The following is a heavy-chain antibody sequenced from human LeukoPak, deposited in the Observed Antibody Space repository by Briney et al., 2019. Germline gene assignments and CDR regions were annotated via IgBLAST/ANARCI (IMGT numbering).Heavy chain of an antibody. CDR2: INPSGGST. CDR1: GYTFTSYY. CDR3: ARENDYGDYLGYRLGFDY. Sequence: ASVKVSCKASGYTFTSYYMHWVRQAPGQGLEWMGIINPSGGSTSYAQKFQGRVTMTRDMSTSTVYMELSSLRSEDTAVYYCARENDYGDYLGYRLGFDYWGQGTLVTASS. V-gene: IGHV1-46*01. D-gene: IGHD4-17*01. J-gene: IGHJ4*02.